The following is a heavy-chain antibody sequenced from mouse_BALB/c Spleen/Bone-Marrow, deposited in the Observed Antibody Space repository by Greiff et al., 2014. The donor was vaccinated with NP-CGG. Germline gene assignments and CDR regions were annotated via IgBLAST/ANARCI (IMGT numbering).Heavy chain of an antibody. V-gene: IGHV1S137*01. D-gene: IGHD2-1*01. J-gene: IGHJ3*01. CDR1: GYTFTDYA. CDR2: ISTYYGDA. Sequence: QVQLQQSGAELVRPGVSVKISCKGSGYTFTDYAMHWVKQSHAKSLEWIGVISTYYGDASYNQKFKGKATMTVDESSSTAYMELARLTSEDSAIYYCAREGGNFPWFAYWGQGTLVTVSA. CDR3: AREGGNFPWFAY.